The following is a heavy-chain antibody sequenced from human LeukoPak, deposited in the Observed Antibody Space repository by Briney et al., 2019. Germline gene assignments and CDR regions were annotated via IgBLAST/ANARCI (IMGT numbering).Heavy chain of an antibody. CDR3: ARQTGMADAFDI. D-gene: IGHD5-24*01. Sequence: ASVKVSCKASGYTFISYGISWVRQAPGQGLEWMGWISAYNGNTNYAQKLQGRVTKTTDTSTSTAYMELRSLRSDDTAVYYCARQTGMADAFDIWGQGTMVTVSS. CDR2: ISAYNGNT. J-gene: IGHJ3*02. V-gene: IGHV1-18*01. CDR1: GYTFISYG.